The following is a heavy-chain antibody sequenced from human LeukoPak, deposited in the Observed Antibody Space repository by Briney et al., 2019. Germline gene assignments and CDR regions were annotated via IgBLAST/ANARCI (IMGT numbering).Heavy chain of an antibody. CDR3: ARTYYDFWSGYYYYMDV. D-gene: IGHD3-3*01. V-gene: IGHV1-2*02. CDR1: GYTFTGYY. J-gene: IGHJ6*03. Sequence: ASVKVSCKASGYTFTGYYMHWVRQAPGQGLEWMGWINPNSGGTNYAQKFQGRVTMTRDTSISTAYMELSRLSSDDTAVYYCARTYYDFWSGYYYYMDVWGKGTTVTVSS. CDR2: INPNSGGT.